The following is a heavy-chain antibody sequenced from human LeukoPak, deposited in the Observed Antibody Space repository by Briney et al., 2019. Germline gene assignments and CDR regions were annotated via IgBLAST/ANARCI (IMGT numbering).Heavy chain of an antibody. Sequence: GRSLRLSCVASGFTFSNYGMPWVRQAPGKGLEWVAVIWYDGSNKYYADSVKGRFTISRDNSKNTLYLQMNSLRAEDTAVYYCARDMDYWGQGTLVTVSS. CDR2: IWYDGSNK. CDR1: GFTFSNYG. V-gene: IGHV3-33*01. CDR3: ARDMDY. J-gene: IGHJ4*02.